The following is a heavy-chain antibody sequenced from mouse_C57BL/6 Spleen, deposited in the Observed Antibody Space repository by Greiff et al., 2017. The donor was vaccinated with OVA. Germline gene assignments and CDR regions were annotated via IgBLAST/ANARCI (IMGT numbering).Heavy chain of an antibody. CDR1: GYTFTSYW. CDR2: IDPSDSYT. D-gene: IGHD2-10*01. CDR3: ARTYYGKGYAMDY. Sequence: QVQLKQPGAELVRPGTSVKLSCKASGYTFTSYWMHWVKQRPGQGLEWIGVIDPSDSYTNYNQKFKGKATLTVDTSSSTAYMQLSSLTSEDSAVYYCARTYYGKGYAMDYWGQGTSVTVSS. V-gene: IGHV1-59*01. J-gene: IGHJ4*01.